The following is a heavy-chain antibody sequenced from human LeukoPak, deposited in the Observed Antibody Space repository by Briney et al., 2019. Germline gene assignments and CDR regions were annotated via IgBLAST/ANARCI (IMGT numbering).Heavy chain of an antibody. Sequence: GGSLRLSCAASGFTFSSYGMHWVRQAPGKGLEWVSVITGSGKNTYYADSVKGRFTISKDNSKNTVYLQMNDLRVDDTAVYYCAKAASSSWPSYQYGMDVWGQGTTVTVSS. J-gene: IGHJ6*02. CDR1: GFTFSSYG. CDR2: ITGSGKNT. D-gene: IGHD6-13*01. CDR3: AKAASSSWPSYQYGMDV. V-gene: IGHV3-23*01.